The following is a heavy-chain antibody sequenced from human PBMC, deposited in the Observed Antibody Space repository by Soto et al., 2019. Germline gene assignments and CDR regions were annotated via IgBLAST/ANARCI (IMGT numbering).Heavy chain of an antibody. Sequence: APVKVSCKASGYTFTGYYMHWVRQAPGQGLEWMGWINPNSGGTNYAQKFQGRVTMTRDTSISTAYMELSRLRSDDTAVYYCARVSPYYDSTTIGYWGQGTLVTVSS. CDR2: INPNSGGT. CDR3: ARVSPYYDSTTIGY. CDR1: GYTFTGYY. J-gene: IGHJ4*02. D-gene: IGHD3-22*01. V-gene: IGHV1-2*02.